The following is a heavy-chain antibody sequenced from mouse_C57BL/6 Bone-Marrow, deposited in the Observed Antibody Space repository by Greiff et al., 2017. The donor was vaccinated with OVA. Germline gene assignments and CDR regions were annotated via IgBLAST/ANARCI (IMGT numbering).Heavy chain of an antibody. CDR2: IDPETGGT. D-gene: IGHD2-5*01. V-gene: IGHV1-15*01. J-gene: IGHJ3*01. Sequence: QVQLKESGAELVRPGASVTLSCKASGYTFTDYEMHWVKQTPVHGLEWIGAIDPETGGTAYNQKFKGKAILTADKSSSTAYMELRSLTSEDSAVYYCTNYYSNSFAYWGQGTLVTVSA. CDR1: GYTFTDYE. CDR3: TNYYSNSFAY.